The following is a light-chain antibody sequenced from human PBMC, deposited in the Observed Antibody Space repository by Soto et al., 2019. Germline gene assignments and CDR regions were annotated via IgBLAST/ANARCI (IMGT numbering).Light chain of an antibody. Sequence: DIQMTTAPSSLSASVAARVTITCRASQGISNYLAWYQQKPGKVPKLLIYAASTWQSGVPSRFSGSGSGTEFTLTISRLQPDDFATYYCQHYDSYPEAFGQGTKVDIK. CDR1: QGISNY. V-gene: IGKV1-27*01. J-gene: IGKJ1*01. CDR3: QHYDSYPEA. CDR2: AAS.